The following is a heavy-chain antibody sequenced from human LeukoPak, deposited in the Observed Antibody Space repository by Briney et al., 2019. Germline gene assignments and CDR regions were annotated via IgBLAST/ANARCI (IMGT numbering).Heavy chain of an antibody. D-gene: IGHD3-22*01. Sequence: GGSLRLSCAASGFTFSSYSMNWVRQAPGKGLEWVSSISSSSYIYYADSVEGRFTISRDNAKNSLYLQMNSLRAEDTAVYYCARDDSSGYYLDAFDIWGQGTMVTVSS. CDR2: ISSSSYI. CDR1: GFTFSSYS. V-gene: IGHV3-21*01. CDR3: ARDDSSGYYLDAFDI. J-gene: IGHJ3*02.